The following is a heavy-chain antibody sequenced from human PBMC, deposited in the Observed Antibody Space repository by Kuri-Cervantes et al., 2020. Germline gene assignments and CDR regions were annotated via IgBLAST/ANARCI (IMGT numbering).Heavy chain of an antibody. CDR3: ARDSGPHITMVRGTPFDY. CDR2: IWYDGSNK. J-gene: IGHJ4*02. Sequence: GGSLRLSCAASGFTFSSYGIHWVRQAPGKGLEWVAVIWYDGSNKYYTDSVKGRFTISRDNSKKTLYLQMNSLRAEDTAVYYCARDSGPHITMVRGTPFDYWGQGTLVTVSS. V-gene: IGHV3-33*01. CDR1: GFTFSSYG. D-gene: IGHD3-10*01.